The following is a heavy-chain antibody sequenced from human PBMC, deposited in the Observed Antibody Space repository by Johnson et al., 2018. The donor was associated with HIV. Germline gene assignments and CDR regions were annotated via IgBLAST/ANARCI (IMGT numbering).Heavy chain of an antibody. CDR1: GFTFDDYA. CDR3: AKVLF. D-gene: IGHD2/OR15-2a*01. CDR2: ISSDGSST. J-gene: IGHJ3*01. Sequence: VQLVESGGGLVQPGRSLRLSCAASGFTFDDYAMHWVRQAPGKGLVWVSRISSDGSSTYYADSVKGRFTISRDNARNTMFVQMNSLRAEDTAVYYCAKVLFWGQGTMVTVSS. V-gene: IGHV3-74*02.